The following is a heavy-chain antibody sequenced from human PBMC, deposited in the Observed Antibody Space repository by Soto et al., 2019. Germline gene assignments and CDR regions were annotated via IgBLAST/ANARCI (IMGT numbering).Heavy chain of an antibody. J-gene: IGHJ3*01. V-gene: IGHV3-74*01. Sequence: EVQLVESEGGLVQRGGSLRLSCAASGFTFNYYWMHWVRQAPGQGLVWVSHIHSDGSSTTYADSVKGRFTISRDNAKNTLYLQMNSLRAEDTTVYYGARGDKGGFDLWGQGTTGTVSS. CDR3: ARGDKGGFDL. D-gene: IGHD2-21*02. CDR2: IHSDGSST. CDR1: GFTFNYYW.